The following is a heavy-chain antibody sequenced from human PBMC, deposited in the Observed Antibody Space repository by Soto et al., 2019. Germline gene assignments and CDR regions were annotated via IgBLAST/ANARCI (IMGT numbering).Heavy chain of an antibody. CDR3: ASDVDGITAAKWLDP. Sequence: QVQLVQSGAEVKKPGASVKVSCKASGYTFTSYGISWVRQAPGEGLEWMGWISAYNSNTNYAQKFQGRVTMTTDTSTSTVYMELRSLRSDDTAVYYCASDVDGITAAKWLDPWGQGTLVTVSS. CDR1: GYTFTSYG. J-gene: IGHJ5*02. CDR2: ISAYNSNT. V-gene: IGHV1-18*01. D-gene: IGHD6-13*01.